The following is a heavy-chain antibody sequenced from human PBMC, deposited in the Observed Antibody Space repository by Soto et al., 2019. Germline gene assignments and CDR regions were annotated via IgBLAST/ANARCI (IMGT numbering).Heavy chain of an antibody. Sequence: GASVKVSCKASGGTFSSYAISWVRQAPGQGLEWMGGIIPIFGTANYAQKFQGRVTITADESTSTAYMELSSLRSEDTAVYYCARDRPPAGAFDYWGQGTLVTVSS. V-gene: IGHV1-69*13. CDR3: ARDRPPAGAFDY. D-gene: IGHD2-2*01. J-gene: IGHJ4*02. CDR2: IIPIFGTA. CDR1: GGTFSSYA.